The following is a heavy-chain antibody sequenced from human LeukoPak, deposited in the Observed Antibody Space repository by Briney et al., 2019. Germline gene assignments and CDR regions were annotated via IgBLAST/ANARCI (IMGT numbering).Heavy chain of an antibody. CDR2: ISGSGGST. D-gene: IGHD6-13*01. Sequence: GGSLRLSCAASGFTFSSYAMSWVRQAPGKGLEWVSGISGSGGSTYYADSVKGRFTISRDNSRNTLYLQMNSPRAEDTAVYYCAIPPGYSSGWYEVNYWGQGTLVTVSS. CDR1: GFTFSSYA. V-gene: IGHV3-23*01. CDR3: AIPPGYSSGWYEVNY. J-gene: IGHJ4*02.